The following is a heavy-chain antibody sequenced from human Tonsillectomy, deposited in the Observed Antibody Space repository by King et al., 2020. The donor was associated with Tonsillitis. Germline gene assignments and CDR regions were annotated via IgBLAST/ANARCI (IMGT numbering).Heavy chain of an antibody. J-gene: IGHJ6*02. CDR1: GYTFTGYY. V-gene: IGHV1-2*02. CDR2: INPNSGGT. CDR3: AREGDQLAYCGGDCYSGDYYYGMDV. Sequence: QLVQSGAEAKKPGASVKVSCKASGYTFTGYYMHWVRQAPGQGLEWMGWINPNSGGTNYAQKFQGRVTMTRDTSISTAYMELSRLRSDDTAVYYCAREGDQLAYCGGDCYSGDYYYGMDVWGQGTTVTVSS. D-gene: IGHD2-21*02.